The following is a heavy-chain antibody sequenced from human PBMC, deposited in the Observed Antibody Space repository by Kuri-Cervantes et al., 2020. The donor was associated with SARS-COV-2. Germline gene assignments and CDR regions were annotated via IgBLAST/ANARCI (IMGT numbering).Heavy chain of an antibody. J-gene: IGHJ2*01. D-gene: IGHD3-10*01. V-gene: IGHV1-69*04. Sequence: SVKVSCKASGGTFSSYAISWVRQAPGQGLEWMGRIIPILGTANYAQKFQGRVTITADKSTSTAYMELSSLRSEDTAVYYCAREFVPGDFDLWGRGTLVTVSS. CDR3: AREFVPGDFDL. CDR2: IIPILGTA. CDR1: GGTFSSYA.